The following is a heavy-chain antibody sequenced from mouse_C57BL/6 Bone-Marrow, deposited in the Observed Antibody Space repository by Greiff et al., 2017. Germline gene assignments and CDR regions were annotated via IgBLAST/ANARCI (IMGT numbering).Heavy chain of an antibody. V-gene: IGHV1-82*01. Sequence: VQLVESGPELVKPGASVKISCKASGYAFSSSWMNWVKQRPGKGLEWIGRIYPGDGDTYYNGKFKGKATLTADKSSSTAYMQLSSLTSEDSAVYFCARGGYDAWFAYWGQGTLVTVSA. CDR2: IYPGDGDT. CDR1: GYAFSSSW. J-gene: IGHJ3*01. D-gene: IGHD2-2*01. CDR3: ARGGYDAWFAY.